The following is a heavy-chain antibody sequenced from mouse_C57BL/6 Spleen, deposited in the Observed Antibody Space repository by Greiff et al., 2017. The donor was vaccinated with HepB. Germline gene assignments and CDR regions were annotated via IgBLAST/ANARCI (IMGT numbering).Heavy chain of an antibody. CDR1: GYTFTDYN. Sequence: VQLQQSGPELVKPGASVKIPCKASGYTFTDYNMDWVKQSHGKSLEWIGDINPNNGGTIYNQKFKGKATLTVDKSSSTAYMELRSLASEDAAVYYCARGGRRLRYFDYWGQGTTLTVSS. CDR2: INPNNGGT. J-gene: IGHJ2*01. D-gene: IGHD3-2*02. CDR3: ARGGRRLRYFDY. V-gene: IGHV1-18*01.